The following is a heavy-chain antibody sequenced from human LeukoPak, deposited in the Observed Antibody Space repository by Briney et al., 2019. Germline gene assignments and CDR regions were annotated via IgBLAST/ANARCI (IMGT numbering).Heavy chain of an antibody. V-gene: IGHV4-31*03. J-gene: IGHJ5*02. CDR3: ARESSRSGGDLGVAIWFDP. CDR1: GGSISSGGYY. CDR2: IYYSGST. D-gene: IGHD3-10*01. Sequence: SQTLSLTCTVSGGSISSGGYYWSWIRQHPGKGLEWIRYIYYSGSTYYNPSLKCRVTISVDTSENQFSLKLSSVTAAGTAVDYGARESSRSGGDLGVAIWFDPWGQGTLVTVSS.